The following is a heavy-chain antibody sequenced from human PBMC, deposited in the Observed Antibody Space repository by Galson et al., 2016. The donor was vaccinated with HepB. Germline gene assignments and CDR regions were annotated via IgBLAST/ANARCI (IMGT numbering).Heavy chain of an antibody. CDR1: GNTFGTHG. J-gene: IGHJ4*02. CDR3: TRHGFSSSWFNRGKYYFDS. CDR2: ISSHLRKT. D-gene: IGHD6-13*01. Sequence: SVKVSCKASGNTFGTHGISWVRQAPGQGLEWMGWISSHLRKTYYAQRLQGRVTMTTDKATSTAYMELTSLRSDDTAVYYCTRHGFSSSWFNRGKYYFDSWGQGTLVTVSS. V-gene: IGHV1-18*01.